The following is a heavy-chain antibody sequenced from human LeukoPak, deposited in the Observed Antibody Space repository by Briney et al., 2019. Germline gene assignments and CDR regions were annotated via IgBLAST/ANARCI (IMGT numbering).Heavy chain of an antibody. CDR2: MNPNSGNT. CDR3: ARGLPAMIGSST. J-gene: IGHJ4*02. D-gene: IGHD3-22*01. V-gene: IGHV1-8*01. CDR1: GYTFTSYD. Sequence: GASVKVSCKASGYTFTSYDINWVRQATGQGLEWMGWMNPNSGNTGYAQKFQGRVTMTRNTSISTAYMELSSLRSEDTAVYYCARGLPAMIGSSTWGQGTLVTVSS.